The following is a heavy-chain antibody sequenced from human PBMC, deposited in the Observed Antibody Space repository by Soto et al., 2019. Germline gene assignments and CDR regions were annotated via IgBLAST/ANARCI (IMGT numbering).Heavy chain of an antibody. CDR3: ARGGGVGVAGSAAFDM. J-gene: IGHJ3*02. CDR2: INPATGAA. Sequence: QLHLVQSGAVVKKPGASVTVSCSASGYPVTAYYMHWVRQAPGRGLEWMGGINPATGAAKYTQTFRGRVTMTGDTSTGTVFRELGGLTSEDPAVFSCARGGGVGVAGSAAFDMWGQGTLVTVSS. CDR1: GYPVTAYY. V-gene: IGHV1-2*02. D-gene: IGHD3-3*01.